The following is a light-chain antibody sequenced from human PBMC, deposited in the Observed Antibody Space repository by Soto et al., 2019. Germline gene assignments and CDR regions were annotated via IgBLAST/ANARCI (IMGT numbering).Light chain of an antibody. J-gene: IGKJ4*01. CDR3: QQYGTSPVP. CDR2: GAS. V-gene: IGKV3-20*01. Sequence: IVVALSPGTLSLYPGVRAPLSCRACQSVSSNYLAWYQQKPGQAPRLLIYGASSWATGIPDRFSGSGSGTDFTLTISRLEPEDFAVYYCQQYGTSPVPFAGGSKVDIK. CDR1: QSVSSNY.